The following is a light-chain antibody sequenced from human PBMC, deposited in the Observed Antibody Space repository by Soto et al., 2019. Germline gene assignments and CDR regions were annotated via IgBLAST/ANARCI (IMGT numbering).Light chain of an antibody. CDR2: GAS. CDR1: QSVISN. CDR3: QQRQYWPPIT. J-gene: IGKJ5*01. Sequence: EVVRTRSPATLSVSPGEVSILSCXSSQSVISNLAWYQQKPGQAPRLLIYGASTRATGIPARFSGSGSGTEFTLTISSLEPEDCAIYYCQQRQYWPPITFGQGTRLEI. V-gene: IGKV3-15*01.